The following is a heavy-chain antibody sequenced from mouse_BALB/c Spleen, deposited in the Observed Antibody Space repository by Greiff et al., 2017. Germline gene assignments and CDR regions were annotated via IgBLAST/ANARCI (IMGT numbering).Heavy chain of an antibody. J-gene: IGHJ1*01. CDR1: GYTFTSYT. CDR3: ARGLCGYRYMDV. D-gene: IGHD6-1*01. Sequence: VKLQQSGAELARPAASVTMSCKASGYTFTSYTMHWVQQRPGQGLEWIGYINPSRGYTNYNQKFKDKATLTADKSSSTAYMQLSSLTSEDSAVYDCARGLCGYRYMDVWGAGTTVTVSS. V-gene: IGHV1-4*01. CDR2: INPSRGYT.